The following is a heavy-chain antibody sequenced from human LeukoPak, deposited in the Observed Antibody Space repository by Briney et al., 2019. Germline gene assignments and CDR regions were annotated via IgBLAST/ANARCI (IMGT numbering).Heavy chain of an antibody. V-gene: IGHV5-51*01. J-gene: IGHJ4*02. CDR2: IYPGDSDT. CDR3: ARRTNWGTAFDY. D-gene: IGHD7-27*01. Sequence: GESLKIACKGSGYSFNTYWIGWVRQMPLKGLELMGIIYPGDSDTRYSPSLQGQVTISADRSISTAYLQWSSLKASDSAMYYCARRTNWGTAFDYWGQGALVTVS. CDR1: GYSFNTYW.